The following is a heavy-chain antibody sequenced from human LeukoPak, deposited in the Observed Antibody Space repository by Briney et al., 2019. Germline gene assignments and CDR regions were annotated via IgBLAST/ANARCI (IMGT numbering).Heavy chain of an antibody. Sequence: GGSLRLSCAASGFTFSSYAMSWVRQAPGKGLEWVSAISGSGGSTYYADSMKGRFTISRDNSKNTLYLQMNSLRAEDTAVYYCAKVGGSYYYDSSGSNGYYFDYWGQGTLVTVSS. CDR2: ISGSGGST. D-gene: IGHD3-22*01. J-gene: IGHJ4*02. CDR1: GFTFSSYA. V-gene: IGHV3-23*01. CDR3: AKVGGSYYYDSSGSNGYYFDY.